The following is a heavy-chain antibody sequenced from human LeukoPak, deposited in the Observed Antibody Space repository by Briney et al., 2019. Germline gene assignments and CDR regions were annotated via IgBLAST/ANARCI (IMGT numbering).Heavy chain of an antibody. CDR1: GFTFSSYG. Sequence: RGSLRLSCAAPGFTFSSYGMHWVRQAPGKGLEWVAVIWYDGSNKYYADSVKGRFTISRDDSKNTLYLQMNSLRAEDTAVYYCARDPGGPYYYDSSGPDYWGQGTLVTVSS. CDR3: ARDPGGPYYYDSSGPDY. V-gene: IGHV3-33*01. J-gene: IGHJ4*02. D-gene: IGHD3-22*01. CDR2: IWYDGSNK.